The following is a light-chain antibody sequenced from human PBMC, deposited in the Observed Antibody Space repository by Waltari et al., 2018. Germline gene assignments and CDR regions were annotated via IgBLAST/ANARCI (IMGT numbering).Light chain of an antibody. CDR3: LQHNSYPYT. J-gene: IGKJ2*01. V-gene: IGKV1-5*03. CDR2: RAS. CDR1: QGISRW. Sequence: DIQMTQSPSTLSASVGDRGTITCRASQGISRWLSWYQQKPGKAPNLLIYRASLLESGVPSKFSGSGSGTEFTLTISSLQPDDFGTYFCLQHNSYPYTFGQGTKLEIK.